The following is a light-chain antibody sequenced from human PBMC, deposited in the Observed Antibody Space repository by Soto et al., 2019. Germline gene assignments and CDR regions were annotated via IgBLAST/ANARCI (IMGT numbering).Light chain of an antibody. CDR2: EVS. CDR1: SSDIGDYNY. CDR3: GSYVGSKSFV. Sequence: QSALTQPPSASGSLGQSVTISCTGTSSDIGDYNYVSWYQQHAGKAPKLMIYEVSQRPSGVPDRFSGSKSGNTASPTVSGLQAEDEADYYCGSYVGSKSFVFGGGTKVTVL. J-gene: IGLJ3*02. V-gene: IGLV2-8*01.